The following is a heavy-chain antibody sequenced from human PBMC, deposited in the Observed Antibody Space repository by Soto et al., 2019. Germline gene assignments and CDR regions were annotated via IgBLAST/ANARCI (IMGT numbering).Heavy chain of an antibody. V-gene: IGHV4-59*12. CDR2: IYYSGST. Sequence: SETLSLTCTVSGGSISSYYWSWIRQPPGKGLEWIGYIYYSGSTNYNPSLKSRVTISVDTSKNQFSLNLSSVTAADTAVYYCARDQNGSGNYYTRYFDDWGQGTLVTVSS. J-gene: IGHJ4*02. D-gene: IGHD3-10*01. CDR1: GGSISSYY. CDR3: ARDQNGSGNYYTRYFDD.